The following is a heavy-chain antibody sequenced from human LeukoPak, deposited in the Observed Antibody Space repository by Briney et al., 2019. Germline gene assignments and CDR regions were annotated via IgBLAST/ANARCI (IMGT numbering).Heavy chain of an antibody. CDR2: IKQDGSEK. D-gene: IGHD6-19*01. V-gene: IGHV3-7*03. CDR1: GFTFSSYW. J-gene: IGHJ5*02. Sequence: GGSLRLSCAAPGFTFSSYWMSWVRQAPGKGLGWVAKIKQDGSEKYYVDSVKGRFTISRDNAKNSLYLQMNSLRAEDTAVYYCARDRWWLVPGHNWFDPWGQGTLVTVSS. CDR3: ARDRWWLVPGHNWFDP.